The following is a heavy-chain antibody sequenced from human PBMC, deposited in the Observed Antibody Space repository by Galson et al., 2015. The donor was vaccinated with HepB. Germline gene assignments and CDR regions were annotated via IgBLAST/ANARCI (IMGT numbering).Heavy chain of an antibody. CDR3: AREAMIVVVTIDY. J-gene: IGHJ4*02. V-gene: IGHV3-21*01. CDR1: GFTFSSYS. CDR2: ISSSSSYI. Sequence: SLRLSCAASGFTFSSYSMNWVRQAPGKGLEWVSSISSSSSYIYYADSVKGRFTISRDNAKNSLYLQMNSLRAEDTAVYYCAREAMIVVVTIDYWGQGTLVTVSS. D-gene: IGHD3-22*01.